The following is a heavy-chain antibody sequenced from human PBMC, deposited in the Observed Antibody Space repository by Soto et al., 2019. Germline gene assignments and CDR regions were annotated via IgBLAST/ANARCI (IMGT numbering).Heavy chain of an antibody. CDR2: ISSSSSYI. CDR1: GFTFSSYS. Sequence: EVQLVESGGGLVKPGGSLRLSCAASGFTFSSYSMNWVRQAPGKGLEWVSSISSSSSYIYYADSVKGRFTISRDNVKNSLYLQMNSLRAEDTAVYYCARGSQWFLFRYWGQGTLVTVSS. CDR3: ARGSQWFLFRY. D-gene: IGHD3-3*01. V-gene: IGHV3-21*01. J-gene: IGHJ4*02.